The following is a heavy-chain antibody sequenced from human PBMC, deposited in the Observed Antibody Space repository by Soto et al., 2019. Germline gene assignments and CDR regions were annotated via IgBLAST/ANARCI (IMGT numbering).Heavy chain of an antibody. D-gene: IGHD3-3*01. CDR3: ARGVTKDYDFWSGSIENYYYYTDV. V-gene: IGHV1-69*02. CDR1: GGTFSSYT. J-gene: IGHJ6*03. CDR2: IIPILGIA. Sequence: SVKVSCKASGGTFSSYTISWVRQAPGQGLEWMGRIIPILGIANYAQKFQGRVTITADKSTSTAYMELSSLRSEDTAVYYCARGVTKDYDFWSGSIENYYYYTDVWGKGTTVTVSS.